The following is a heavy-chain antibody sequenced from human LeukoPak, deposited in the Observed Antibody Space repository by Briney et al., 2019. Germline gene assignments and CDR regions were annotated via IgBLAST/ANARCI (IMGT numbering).Heavy chain of an antibody. J-gene: IGHJ4*02. D-gene: IGHD3-10*01. V-gene: IGHV3-33*01. CDR1: GFTFSSYG. CDR3: ARGGRYYYGSGGSTTDFDY. CDR2: IWYDGNKK. Sequence: GGSLRLSCAASGFTFSSYGIHWVRQAPGKGLEWVAVIWYDGNKKNFADSVKGRFTISRDNAKNTVYLQINSLRAEDTAVYYCARGGRYYYGSGGSTTDFDYWGQGTLVTVSS.